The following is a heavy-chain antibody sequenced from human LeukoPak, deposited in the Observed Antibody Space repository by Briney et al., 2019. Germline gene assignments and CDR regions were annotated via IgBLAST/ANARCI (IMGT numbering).Heavy chain of an antibody. CDR3: ARGAYCSSTSCYDWFDP. Sequence: ASVKVSCKASGYTFTSYDINWVRQATGQGLEWMGWMNPNSGNTGYAQKFQGRVTMTRNTSISTAYMELSSLRSEDTAVYYCARGAYCSSTSCYDWFDPWGQGTLVTASS. CDR2: MNPNSGNT. J-gene: IGHJ5*02. D-gene: IGHD2-2*01. CDR1: GYTFTSYD. V-gene: IGHV1-8*01.